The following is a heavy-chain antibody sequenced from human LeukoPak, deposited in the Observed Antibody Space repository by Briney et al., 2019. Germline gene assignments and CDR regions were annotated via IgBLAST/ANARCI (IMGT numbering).Heavy chain of an antibody. Sequence: ASVKVSCKASGYTFTSYDINWVRQATGQGLEWMGWMNPNSGNTGYAQKFQGRVTITRNTSISTAYMELSSLRSEDTAVCYCARAVVPAAVYYYYYGMDVWGQGTTVTVSS. CDR2: MNPNSGNT. CDR1: GYTFTSYD. V-gene: IGHV1-8*01. D-gene: IGHD2-2*01. CDR3: ARAVVPAAVYYYYYGMDV. J-gene: IGHJ6*02.